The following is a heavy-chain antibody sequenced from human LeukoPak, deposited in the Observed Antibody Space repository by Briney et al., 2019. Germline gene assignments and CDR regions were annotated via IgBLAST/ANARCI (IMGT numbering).Heavy chain of an antibody. CDR1: GFPFSSYA. CDR3: AKDKLLWFGELLSAENWFDP. V-gene: IGHV3-23*01. J-gene: IGHJ5*02. D-gene: IGHD3-10*01. Sequence: GGSLRLSCAASGFPFSSYAMSWVRQAPGKGLEWVSAISGRGGSTYYADSVKGRFTISRDNSKNTLYLQMNSLRAEDTAVYYCAKDKLLWFGELLSAENWFDPWGQGTLVTVSS. CDR2: ISGRGGST.